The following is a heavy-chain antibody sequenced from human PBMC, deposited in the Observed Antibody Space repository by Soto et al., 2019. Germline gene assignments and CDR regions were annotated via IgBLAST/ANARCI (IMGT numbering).Heavy chain of an antibody. J-gene: IGHJ4*02. CDR3: ARISRKGLRYFDWLSVPPDY. V-gene: IGHV4-34*01. Sequence: SETLSLTCAVYGGSFSGYYWSWIRQPPGKGLEWIGEINHSGSTNYNPSLKSRVTISVDTSKNQFSLKLSSVTAADTAVYCCARISRKGLRYFDWLSVPPDYWGQGTLVTAPQ. D-gene: IGHD3-9*01. CDR1: GGSFSGYY. CDR2: INHSGST.